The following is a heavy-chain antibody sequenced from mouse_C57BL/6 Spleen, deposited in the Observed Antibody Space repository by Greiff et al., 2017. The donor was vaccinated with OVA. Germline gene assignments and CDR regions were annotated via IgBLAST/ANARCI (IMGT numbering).Heavy chain of an antibody. CDR3: ARSPRGYFDY. V-gene: IGHV1-55*01. Sequence: QVQLKQPGAELVKPGASVKMSCKASGYTFTSYWITWVKQRPGQGLEWIGDIYPGSGSTNYNEKFKSKATLTVDTSSSTAYMQLSSLSSEDSAVYYCARSPRGYFDYWGQGTTLTVSS. CDR2: IYPGSGST. CDR1: GYTFTSYW. J-gene: IGHJ2*01.